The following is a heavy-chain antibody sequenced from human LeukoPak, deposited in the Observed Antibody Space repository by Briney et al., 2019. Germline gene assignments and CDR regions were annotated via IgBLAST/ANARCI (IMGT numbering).Heavy chain of an antibody. CDR2: IYSGDST. Sequence: GGSLRLSCAASGFTVNSNSMSWVRQATGKGLECVAAIYSGDSTYYPDSVKGRFSISRDNSKNTLYLQMNSLRAEDTAVYYCARASGSSGSPLRHWGQGTLVTVSP. CDR1: GFTVNSNS. CDR3: ARASGSSGSPLRH. J-gene: IGHJ1*01. D-gene: IGHD3-22*01. V-gene: IGHV3-53*01.